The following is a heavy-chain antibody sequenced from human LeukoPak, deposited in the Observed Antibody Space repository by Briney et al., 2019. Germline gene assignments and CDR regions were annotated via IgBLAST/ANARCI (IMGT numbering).Heavy chain of an antibody. CDR1: GGTLSSYA. CDR3: ARAPMGAAALY. Sequence: SVKLSCKASGGTLSSYAVSCVRPAPGQVLEWMGRIIPILGIANYAQKFQGRVTLTRDTSISTAYMELSSLRSDDTAFYYCARAPMGAAALYWGQGTLVTVSS. J-gene: IGHJ4*02. V-gene: IGHV1-69*04. D-gene: IGHD6-13*01. CDR2: IIPILGIA.